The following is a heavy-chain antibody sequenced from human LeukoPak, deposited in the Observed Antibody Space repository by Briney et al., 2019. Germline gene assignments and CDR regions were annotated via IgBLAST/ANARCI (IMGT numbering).Heavy chain of an antibody. CDR1: GYTFTSYG. Sequence: ASVKVSCKASGYTFTSYGISWVRQAPGQGLEWMGWISAYSGNTNYAQKLQGRVTMTTDTSTSTAYMELRSLRSDDTAVYYCARERRYYGSGSYTYYYYYMDVWGKGTTVTVSS. J-gene: IGHJ6*03. CDR3: ARERRYYGSGSYTYYYYYMDV. D-gene: IGHD3-10*01. CDR2: ISAYSGNT. V-gene: IGHV1-18*01.